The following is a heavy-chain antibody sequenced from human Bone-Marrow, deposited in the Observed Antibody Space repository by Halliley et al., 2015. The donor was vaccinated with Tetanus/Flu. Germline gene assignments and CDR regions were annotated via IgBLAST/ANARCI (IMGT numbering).Heavy chain of an antibody. Sequence: SLRLSCAASGFTFSSYAMSWVRQAPGKGLEWVSGIYDVGSGTFYADSVRGRFTVFRDNSKNMVYLQMNSLGAEDTAVYYCAKGFGSGTFNELDYWGQGTLVTVSS. CDR2: IYDVGSGT. V-gene: IGHV3-23*01. CDR3: AKGFGSGTFNELDY. J-gene: IGHJ4*02. CDR1: GFTFSSYA. D-gene: IGHD3-10*01.